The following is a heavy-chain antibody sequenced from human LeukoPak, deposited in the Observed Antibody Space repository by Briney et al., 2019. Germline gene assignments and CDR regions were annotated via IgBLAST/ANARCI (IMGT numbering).Heavy chain of an antibody. CDR1: GFTFSRYS. V-gene: IGHV3-21*01. CDR3: ARDWAAYYYDSSGYSRGKWFDP. J-gene: IGHJ5*02. CDR2: ISSSSSYI. Sequence: PGGSLRLSCAASGFTFSRYSMNWVRQAPGKGLEWVSSISSSSSYIYYADSVKGRFTISRDNAKNSLYLQMNSLRAEDTAVYYCARDWAAYYYDSSGYSRGKWFDPWGQGTLVTVSS. D-gene: IGHD3-22*01.